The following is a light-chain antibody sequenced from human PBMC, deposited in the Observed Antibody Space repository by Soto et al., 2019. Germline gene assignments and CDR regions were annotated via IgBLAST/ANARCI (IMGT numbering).Light chain of an antibody. CDR2: KAS. Sequence: DIQMTQSPSTLSASVGDRVTITCRASQIISTWLAWYQQKPGKAPKLLIYKASGLQSGVPSRFSGSGSGTEFTLTISSLQPDDFATYYCQQYNSYSRTFGQGTKVEIK. J-gene: IGKJ1*01. CDR1: QIISTW. CDR3: QQYNSYSRT. V-gene: IGKV1-5*03.